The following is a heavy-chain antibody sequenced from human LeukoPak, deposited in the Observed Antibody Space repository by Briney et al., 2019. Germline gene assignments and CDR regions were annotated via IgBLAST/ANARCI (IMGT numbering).Heavy chain of an antibody. CDR1: RYTLTGYN. V-gene: IGHV1-2*02. J-gene: IGHJ4*02. Sequence: ASPKDSSKPSRYTLTGYNMHWVRQAPGQGLEWMRWINPNSGETNYAQKFQGRVTMTRDTSISTAYMELSSMTSDDTVVYYCARDAWLVGATNLYYFDYWGRGTLVTVSS. D-gene: IGHD1-26*01. CDR2: INPNSGET. CDR3: ARDAWLVGATNLYYFDY.